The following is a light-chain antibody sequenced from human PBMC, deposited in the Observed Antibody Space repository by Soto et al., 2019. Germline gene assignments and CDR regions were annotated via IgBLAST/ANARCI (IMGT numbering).Light chain of an antibody. CDR2: AVS. V-gene: IGLV2-14*01. CDR3: SSYTSDSSYV. J-gene: IGLJ1*01. Sequence: QSVLTQPGSVSGSPAQSITISCTGTSSDVGLYDYVSWYQQHPGKAPQLMIYAVSNRPSGVSNRFSASKSGNTASLFISGLQAEDEADYYCSSYTSDSSYVFGSGTKVTAL. CDR1: SSDVGLYDY.